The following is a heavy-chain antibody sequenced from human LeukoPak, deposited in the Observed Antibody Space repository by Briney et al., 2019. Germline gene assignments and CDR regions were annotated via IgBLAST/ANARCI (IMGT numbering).Heavy chain of an antibody. J-gene: IGHJ4*02. Sequence: GASVKVSCKASGYTFTSYAMNWVRQASGQGLEWMGWINTNTGNPTYAQGFTGRFVFSLDTSVSTAYLQISSLKAEDTAVYYCARDSYLIRIAAAGRTLGYWGQGTLVTVSS. CDR3: ARDSYLIRIAAAGRTLGY. D-gene: IGHD6-13*01. CDR2: INTNTGNP. CDR1: GYTFTSYA. V-gene: IGHV7-4-1*02.